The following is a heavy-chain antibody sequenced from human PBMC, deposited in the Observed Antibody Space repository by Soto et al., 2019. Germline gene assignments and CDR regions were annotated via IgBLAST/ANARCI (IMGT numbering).Heavy chain of an antibody. V-gene: IGHV3-23*01. D-gene: IGHD1-7*01. Sequence: LRLSCAASGFTFSSYAMSWVRQAPGKGLEWVSAISGSGGSTYYADSVKGRFTISRDNSKNTLYLQMNSLRAEDTAVYYCAKAPPRRTGTTFGYYYYGMDVWGQGTTVTVSS. CDR3: AKAPPRRTGTTFGYYYYGMDV. CDR1: GFTFSSYA. CDR2: ISGSGGST. J-gene: IGHJ6*02.